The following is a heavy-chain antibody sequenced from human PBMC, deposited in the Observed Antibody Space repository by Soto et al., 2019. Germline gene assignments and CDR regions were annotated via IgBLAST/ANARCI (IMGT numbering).Heavy chain of an antibody. D-gene: IGHD3-10*01. CDR2: INPNGGST. CDR1: GYTFINYY. J-gene: IGHJ6*02. CDR3: ARDGWFSALRVPFGMDV. Sequence: QVQLVQSGAEVKKPGASVEVSCKASGYTFINYYIHWVRQAPGQGLEWMGIINPNGGSTTYARNFHGRVTMTRDTSTSTVYMELNSLRSEDTAVYFCARDGWFSALRVPFGMDVWGQGTTVTVSS. V-gene: IGHV1-46*01.